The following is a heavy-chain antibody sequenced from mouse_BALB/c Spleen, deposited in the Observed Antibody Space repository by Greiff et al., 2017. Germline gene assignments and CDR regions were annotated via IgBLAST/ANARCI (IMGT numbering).Heavy chain of an antibody. J-gene: IGHJ4*01. CDR2: ISYDGSN. Sequence: EVKLMESGPGLVKPSQSLSLTCSVTGYSITSGYYWNWIRQFPGNKLEWMGYISYDGSNNYNPSLKNRISITRDTSKNQFFLKLNSVTTEDTATYYCAIWYYAMDYWGQGTSVTVSS. V-gene: IGHV3-6*02. D-gene: IGHD1-1*02. CDR1: GYSITSGYY. CDR3: AIWYYAMDY.